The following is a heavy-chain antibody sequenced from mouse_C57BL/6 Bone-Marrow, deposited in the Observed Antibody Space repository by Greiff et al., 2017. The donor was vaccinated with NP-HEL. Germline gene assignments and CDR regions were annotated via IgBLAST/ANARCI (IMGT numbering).Heavy chain of an antibody. CDR1: GYSITSDY. CDR2: ISYSGST. J-gene: IGHJ4*01. Sequence: EVKVVESGPGLAKPSQTLSLTCSVTGYSITSDYWNWIRKFPGNKLEYMGYISYSGSTYYNPSLKSRISITRDTSKNQYYLQLNSVTTEDTATYYCARYMLRRLYAMDYWGQGTSVTVSS. CDR3: ARYMLRRLYAMDY. D-gene: IGHD2-12*01. V-gene: IGHV3-8*01.